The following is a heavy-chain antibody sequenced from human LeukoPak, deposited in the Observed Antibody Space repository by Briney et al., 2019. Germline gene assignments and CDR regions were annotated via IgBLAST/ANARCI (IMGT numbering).Heavy chain of an antibody. V-gene: IGHV3-23*01. Sequence: PGGSLRLSCAASGFTFSTYAMSWVRQAPGKGLEWVSAVSGSGGSSYYAASVRGRFTISRDNSKNTLYLQMNSLRAEHTAVYYCAKERTSEGYFDYWGQGTLVTVSS. CDR3: AKERTSEGYFDY. CDR2: VSGSGGSS. D-gene: IGHD1-1*01. CDR1: GFTFSTYA. J-gene: IGHJ4*02.